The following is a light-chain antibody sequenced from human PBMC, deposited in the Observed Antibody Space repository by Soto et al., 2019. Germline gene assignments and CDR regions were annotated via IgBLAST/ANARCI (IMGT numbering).Light chain of an antibody. CDR2: WAS. CDR1: QSVLYSSNNKNY. J-gene: IGKJ2*01. Sequence: DIVMTQSPDSLAASLGERATINCKSSQSVLYSSNNKNYLGWFQQKPGQTPKLLIYWASTRDSGVPDRFSGSGSGTDFTLTINSLQAEDVAVYYCQQYYSPPYTFGQGTRLEIK. V-gene: IGKV4-1*01. CDR3: QQYYSPPYT.